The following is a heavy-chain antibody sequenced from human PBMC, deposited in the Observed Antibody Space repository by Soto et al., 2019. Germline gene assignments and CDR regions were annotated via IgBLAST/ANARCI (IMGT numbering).Heavy chain of an antibody. CDR2: ISYDGSNK. V-gene: IGHV3-30*18. J-gene: IGHJ6*02. CDR1: GFTFSSYG. Sequence: GGSLRLSCAASGFTFSSYGMHWVRQAPGKGLEWVAVISYDGSNKYYADSVKGRFTISRDNSKNTLYLQMNSLRAEDTAVYYCAKDPGEIVATIWGDHRDYYYGMDVWGQGTTVTVSS. CDR3: AKDPGEIVATIWGDHRDYYYGMDV. D-gene: IGHD5-12*01.